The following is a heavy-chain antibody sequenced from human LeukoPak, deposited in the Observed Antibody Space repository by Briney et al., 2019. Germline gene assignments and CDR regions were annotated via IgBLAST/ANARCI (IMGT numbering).Heavy chain of an antibody. CDR3: AKARSVVVVAAVNDY. V-gene: IGHV3-23*01. CDR2: ITPNADRT. Sequence: GGSLRLSCAASGFTFGSYGMSWVRQAPGKGLEWVSFITPNADRTSYADSVEGRFTISRDNPRNTLYMQMNSLRAEDTAVYYCAKARSVVVVAAVNDYWGQGTLVTVSS. J-gene: IGHJ4*02. D-gene: IGHD2-15*01. CDR1: GFTFGSYG.